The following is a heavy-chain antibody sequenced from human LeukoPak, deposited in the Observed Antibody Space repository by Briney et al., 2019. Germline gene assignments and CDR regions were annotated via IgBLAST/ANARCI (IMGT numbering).Heavy chain of an antibody. D-gene: IGHD2/OR15-2a*01. V-gene: IGHV3-7*01. Sequence: VGSLRLSCAASGFTFSSYWMSWVRQAPGKGLEWEADIKQDGSEKYYVDSVKGRFTISRDNAKNSLYLQMNSLRAEDTAVYYCARDVIGIVTAYYFDYWGQGTLVTVSS. CDR3: ARDVIGIVTAYYFDY. J-gene: IGHJ4*02. CDR1: GFTFSSYW. CDR2: IKQDGSEK.